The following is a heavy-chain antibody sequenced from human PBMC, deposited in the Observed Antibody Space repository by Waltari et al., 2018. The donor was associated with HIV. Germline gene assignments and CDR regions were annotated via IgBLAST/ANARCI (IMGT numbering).Heavy chain of an antibody. D-gene: IGHD6-13*01. CDR1: GFTFSSFW. CDR2: IKEDGSEI. CDR3: ARRQQLTD. J-gene: IGHJ4*02. V-gene: IGHV3-7*01. Sequence: EVGLVEAGGGLAQAGGSLRLDCAAAGFTFSSFWVTWVRQAPGKGLEWVANIKEDGSEIHYVDSVKGRFTISRDNAKNSLYLQMNSLRAEDTAVYYCARRQQLTDWGQGTLVTVSS.